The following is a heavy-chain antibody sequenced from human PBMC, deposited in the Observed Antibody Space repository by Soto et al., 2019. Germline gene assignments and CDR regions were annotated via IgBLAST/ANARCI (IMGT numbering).Heavy chain of an antibody. V-gene: IGHV4-30-2*01. Sequence: SETLSLSCNMSGDSYSISTYSWSWIRQPPGKALQWIGFIYQSGVTSYNPSLASRVSISLDRSNNQCSLKLKSVTAADTAVYFCAGMPYTSGLRFDPWGPGTLVTVSS. CDR3: AGMPYTSGLRFDP. D-gene: IGHD6-19*01. CDR1: GDSYSISTYS. CDR2: IYQSGVT. J-gene: IGHJ5*02.